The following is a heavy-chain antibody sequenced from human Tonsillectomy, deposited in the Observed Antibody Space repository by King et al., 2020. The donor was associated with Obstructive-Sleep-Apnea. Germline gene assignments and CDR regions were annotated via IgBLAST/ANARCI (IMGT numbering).Heavy chain of an antibody. V-gene: IGHV3-23*04. J-gene: IGHJ4*02. CDR2: ISGSGGST. D-gene: IGHD2-21*02. CDR3: AKEATAKYCGGDCPIDY. CDR1: GFTFSSYA. Sequence: QLVQSGGGLVQPGGSLRLSCAASGFTFSSYAMSWVRQAPGKGLEWVSAISGSGGSTYYADSVKGRLTISIDNSKNTLDLQMNSLRAEDTAVYYCAKEATAKYCGGDCPIDYWGQGTLVTVSS.